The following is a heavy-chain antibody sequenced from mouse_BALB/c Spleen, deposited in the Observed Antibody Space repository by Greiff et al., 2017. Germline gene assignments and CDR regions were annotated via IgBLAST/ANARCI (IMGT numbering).Heavy chain of an antibody. J-gene: IGHJ2*01. CDR3: ARGGTTSYYFDY. D-gene: IGHD1-1*01. CDR2: ISTYYGDA. V-gene: IGHV1S137*01. CDR1: GYTFTDYA. Sequence: QQSGAELVRPGVSVKISCKGSGYTFTDYAMHWVKQSHAKSLEWIGVISTYYGDASYNQKFKGKATMTVDKSSSTAYMELARLTSEDSAIYYCARGGTTSYYFDYWGQGTTLTVSS.